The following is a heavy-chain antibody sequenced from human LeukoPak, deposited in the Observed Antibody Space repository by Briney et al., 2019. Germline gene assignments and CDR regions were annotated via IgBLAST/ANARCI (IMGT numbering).Heavy chain of an antibody. CDR1: GFTFSSYE. CDR3: AREAGTTKTEYFQH. CDR2: ISASGTIT. Sequence: GGSLRLSCAASGFTFSSYEMNWVRQAPGKGLEWISYISASGTITHYADSVKGRFTISRDNSKNTLYLQMNSLRAEDTAVYYCAREAGTTKTEYFQHWGQGTLVTVSS. D-gene: IGHD1/OR15-1a*01. V-gene: IGHV3-48*03. J-gene: IGHJ1*01.